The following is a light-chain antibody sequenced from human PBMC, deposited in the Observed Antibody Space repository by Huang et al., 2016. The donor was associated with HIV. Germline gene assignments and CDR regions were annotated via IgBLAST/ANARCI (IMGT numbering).Light chain of an antibody. CDR2: GSS. Sequence: EIVLTQSPGTLSLSPGERATLSCRASETVTSGYLAWYQQKPGQAPRLLIFGSSPRATGIPDRFTGSGSGTDFTLTITRLEREDFAMYYCQQYGGSPRTFGQGTKLELK. CDR1: ETVTSGY. J-gene: IGKJ2*01. CDR3: QQYGGSPRT. V-gene: IGKV3-20*01.